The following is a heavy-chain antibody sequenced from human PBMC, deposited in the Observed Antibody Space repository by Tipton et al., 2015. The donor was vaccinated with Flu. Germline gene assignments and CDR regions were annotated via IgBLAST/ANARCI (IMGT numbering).Heavy chain of an antibody. V-gene: IGHV4-39*01. CDR2: IYPSGAT. CDR1: SGSIRSTNYF. D-gene: IGHD3-10*02. J-gene: IGHJ4*02. CDR3: ARLSYYDVDLKNFYFDH. Sequence: TLSLTCTVSSGSIRSTNYFCAWIRQPPGKGLEWIGSIYPSGATYYNPSLKSRVTISVDTSKSQFSLMLRSVTAADTAIYYCARLSYYDVDLKNFYFDHWGQGVLVTVSS.